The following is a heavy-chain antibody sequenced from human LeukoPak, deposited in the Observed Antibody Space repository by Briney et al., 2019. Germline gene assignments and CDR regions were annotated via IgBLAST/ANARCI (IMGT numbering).Heavy chain of an antibody. CDR2: IRYDGSNK. CDR1: AFTFSRYG. CDR3: AKDDYYDTSGYRD. Sequence: GGSLRLSCAASAFTFSRYGMHWVRQAPGKGLEWVAFIRYDGSNKYYADSVKGRFTISRDNSKNTLYLQMNSLRAEDTAVYYCAKDDYYDTSGYRDWGQGTLVTVSS. J-gene: IGHJ4*02. D-gene: IGHD3-22*01. V-gene: IGHV3-30*02.